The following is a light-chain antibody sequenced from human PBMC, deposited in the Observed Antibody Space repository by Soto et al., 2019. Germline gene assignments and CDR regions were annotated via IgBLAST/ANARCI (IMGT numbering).Light chain of an antibody. CDR3: TSFAPGRIYV. CDR1: SSDIDAYNY. CDR2: DVS. V-gene: IGLV2-14*01. Sequence: QSALAQPASVAGTPGQSITISCTGTSSDIDAYNYVSWYQQHPGKAPKLMIYDVSNRPSGISNRFSGSKSGNTASLTISGLQAEDEADYYCTSFAPGRIYVFGSGTKVTVL. J-gene: IGLJ1*01.